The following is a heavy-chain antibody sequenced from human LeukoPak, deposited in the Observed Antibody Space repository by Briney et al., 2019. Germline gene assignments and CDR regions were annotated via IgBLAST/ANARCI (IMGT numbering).Heavy chain of an antibody. CDR2: IIPIFGTA. Sequence: SVKVSCKASGGTFSSYAITWVRQAPGQGLEWMGGIIPIFGTANYAQKFQGRVTITADESTSTAYMELSSLRSEDTAVYYCAVRNGDPRDYFDYWGQGTLVTVSS. J-gene: IGHJ4*02. CDR3: AVRNGDPRDYFDY. V-gene: IGHV1-69*13. D-gene: IGHD4-17*01. CDR1: GGTFSSYA.